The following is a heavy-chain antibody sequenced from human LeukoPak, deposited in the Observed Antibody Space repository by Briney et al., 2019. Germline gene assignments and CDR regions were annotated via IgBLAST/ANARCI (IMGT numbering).Heavy chain of an antibody. CDR2: ISYSGST. V-gene: IGHV4-59*01. CDR1: GGSISSYY. CDR3: ARGEYYYDSSGYQPDYYFDY. J-gene: IGHJ4*02. Sequence: SETLSLTCTVSGGSISSYYWSWIRQPPGRGLEWIGYISYSGSTNYNPSLKSRVTISVDTSKNQFSLKLSSVTAADTAVYYCARGEYYYDSSGYQPDYYFDYWGQGTLVTVSS. D-gene: IGHD3-22*01.